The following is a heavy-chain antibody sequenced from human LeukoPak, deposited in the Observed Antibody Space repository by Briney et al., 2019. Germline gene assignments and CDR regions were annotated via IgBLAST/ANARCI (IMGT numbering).Heavy chain of an antibody. Sequence: GGSLRLSCAACGFTFSNAWMSWVRQAPGKGLEWVGRIKSKTDGGTTDYAAPVKGRFTISRDDSKNTLYLQMNSLKTEDTAVYYFVSRGSGSDSMVYYFDYWGQGTLVTVSS. J-gene: IGHJ4*02. D-gene: IGHD3-10*01. V-gene: IGHV3-15*01. CDR2: IKSKTDGGTT. CDR3: VSRGSGSDSMVYYFDY. CDR1: GFTFSNAW.